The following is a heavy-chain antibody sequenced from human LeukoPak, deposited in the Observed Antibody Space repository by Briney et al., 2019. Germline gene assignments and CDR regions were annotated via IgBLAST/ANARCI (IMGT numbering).Heavy chain of an antibody. J-gene: IGHJ6*02. D-gene: IGHD6-13*01. CDR2: VYQSGTT. V-gene: IGHV4-38-2*02. Sequence: SETLSLTCTVSGFSISSGHYWGWVRQPPGAGLEWIGSVYQSGTTYYNPSLKSRVTTSVDMSKNQFSLRLRPVTAADTAVYYCARGEAAAGSYYGMDVWGQGTTVTVSS. CDR1: GFSISSGHY. CDR3: ARGEAAAGSYYGMDV.